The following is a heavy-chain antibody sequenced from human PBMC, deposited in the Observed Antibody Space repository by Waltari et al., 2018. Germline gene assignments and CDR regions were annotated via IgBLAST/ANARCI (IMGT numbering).Heavy chain of an antibody. J-gene: IGHJ4*02. CDR1: GFTFSSYS. V-gene: IGHV3-21*01. CDR2: MSSSSSYI. CDR3: ARAGQQWLASFDY. D-gene: IGHD6-19*01. Sequence: EVQLVESGGGLVKPGGSLRLSCAASGFTFSSYSMNWVRQAPGKGLEWVSSMSSSSSYIYYADSVKGRFTIAVDNAKNSRYLEMNSLRAEDTAVYYCARAGQQWLASFDYWGQGTLVTVSS.